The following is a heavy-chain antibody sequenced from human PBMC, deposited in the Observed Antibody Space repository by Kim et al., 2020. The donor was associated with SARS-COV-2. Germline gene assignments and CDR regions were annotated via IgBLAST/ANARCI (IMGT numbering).Heavy chain of an antibody. CDR1: GFTFSSYE. J-gene: IGHJ6*02. Sequence: GGSLRLSCAASGFTFSSYEMNWVRQAPGKGLEWVSYISSSGSTIYYADSVKGRFTISRDNAKNSLYLQMNSLRAEDTAVYYCARDPLLHPYGSYYYYGMDVWGQGTTVTVSS. D-gene: IGHD4-17*01. CDR3: ARDPLLHPYGSYYYYGMDV. CDR2: ISSSGSTI. V-gene: IGHV3-48*03.